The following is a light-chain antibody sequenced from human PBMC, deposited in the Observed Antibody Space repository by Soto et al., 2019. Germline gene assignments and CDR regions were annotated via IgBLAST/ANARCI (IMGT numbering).Light chain of an antibody. Sequence: DIQMTQSPSSLSASVGERVTITCRASQTSNNYLNWYQQKPGKGPKLLIYTASRLQSGVPSRFSDSVSGTQFTLAISRLQPEDFATYPCQQVDAIPRTFGQVNKVEIK. CDR3: QQVDAIPRT. CDR1: QTSNNY. CDR2: TAS. V-gene: IGKV1-39*01. J-gene: IGKJ1*01.